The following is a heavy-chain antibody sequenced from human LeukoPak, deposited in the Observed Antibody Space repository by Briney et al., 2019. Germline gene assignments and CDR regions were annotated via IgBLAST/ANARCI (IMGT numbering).Heavy chain of an antibody. D-gene: IGHD6-19*01. CDR1: GGSISSYY. V-gene: IGHV4-39*01. CDR3: ARHISLWLVAEDRNRYYFDY. CDR2: IYYSGST. J-gene: IGHJ4*02. Sequence: PSETLSLTCTVSGGSISSYYWGWIRQPPGKGLEWIGSIYYSGSTYYNPSLKSRVTISVDTSKNQFSLKLSSVTAADTAVYYCARHISLWLVAEDRNRYYFDYWGQGTLVTVSS.